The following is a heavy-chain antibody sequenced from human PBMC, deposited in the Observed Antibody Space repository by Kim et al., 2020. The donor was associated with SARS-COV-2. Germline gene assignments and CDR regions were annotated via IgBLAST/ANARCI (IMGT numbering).Heavy chain of an antibody. Sequence: GGSLRLSCAASGLSFDSAAMNWVRQATGKGLEWVAVISYDGRNKEYADSVKGRFTISRDNPKSTLYLQMNSLRAEDTAVYYCARGNYYESVSLSDYYNGMDVWGQGTTVTVSS. D-gene: IGHD3-10*01. J-gene: IGHJ6*02. CDR2: ISYDGRNK. V-gene: IGHV3-30-3*01. CDR1: GLSFDSAA. CDR3: ARGNYYESVSLSDYYNGMDV.